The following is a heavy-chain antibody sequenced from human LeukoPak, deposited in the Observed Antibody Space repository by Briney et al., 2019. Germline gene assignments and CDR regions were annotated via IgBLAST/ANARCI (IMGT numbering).Heavy chain of an antibody. Sequence: GGSLRLSCAASGFTFSSYWMSWVRQAPGKGLEWVANIKQDGSEKYYVDSVKGRFTISRDNAKNSLYLQMNSLRAEDTAVYYCAAGDMGGSSWPPPYSYYVMDVWAQGTTVTVSS. CDR2: IKQDGSEK. D-gene: IGHD6-13*01. V-gene: IGHV3-7*05. J-gene: IGHJ6*02. CDR3: AAGDMGGSSWPPPYSYYVMDV. CDR1: GFTFSSYW.